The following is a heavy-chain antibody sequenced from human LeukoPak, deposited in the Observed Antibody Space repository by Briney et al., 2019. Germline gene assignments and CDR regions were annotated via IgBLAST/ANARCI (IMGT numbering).Heavy chain of an antibody. CDR3: ATNGDYYYDSSGLLLDY. Sequence: ASVKVSCKASGGTFSSYAISWVRQAPGQGLEWMGGIIPIFGAANYAQKFQGRVTITTDESTSTAYMELSSLRSEDTAVYYCATNGDYYYDSSGLLLDYWGQGTLVTVSS. V-gene: IGHV1-69*05. CDR1: GGTFSSYA. CDR2: IIPIFGAA. J-gene: IGHJ4*02. D-gene: IGHD3-22*01.